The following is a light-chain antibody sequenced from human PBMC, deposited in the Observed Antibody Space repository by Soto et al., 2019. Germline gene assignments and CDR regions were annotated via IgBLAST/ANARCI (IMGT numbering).Light chain of an antibody. V-gene: IGLV2-14*01. CDR2: EVS. CDR3: SSYTRSDTWV. J-gene: IGLJ3*02. Sequence: QSVLTQPASVSGSPGQSITISCTGTSSDIGGYNYVSWYQQDPGKAPRLMIYEVSNRPSGVSNRFSGSKSGDTASLTISGLQAEDEADYYCSSYTRSDTWVFGGGTQLTVL. CDR1: SSDIGGYNY.